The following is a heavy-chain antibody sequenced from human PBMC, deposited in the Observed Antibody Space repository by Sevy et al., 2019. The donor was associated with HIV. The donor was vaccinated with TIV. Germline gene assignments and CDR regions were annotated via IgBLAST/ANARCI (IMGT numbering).Heavy chain of an antibody. J-gene: IGHJ6*02. V-gene: IGHV3-30-3*01. CDR2: ISYDGSDK. Sequence: GGSLRLSCAASGFALSNYYAMHWVRQAPGKGLEWVALISYDGSDKYYADTVKGRFTISRDNFKNTLYLQMNSLTTEDTAVYYCARPRANYVDHYFFYAMDVWGQGTTVTVSS. CDR1: GFALSNYYA. CDR3: ARPRANYVDHYFFYAMDV. D-gene: IGHD4-17*01.